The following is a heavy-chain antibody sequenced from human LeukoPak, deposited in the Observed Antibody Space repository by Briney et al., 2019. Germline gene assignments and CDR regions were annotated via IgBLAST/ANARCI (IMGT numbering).Heavy chain of an antibody. D-gene: IGHD3-16*01. CDR2: IRSDGTIT. V-gene: IGHV3-30*02. CDR3: VKDMSAFDF. Sequence: PGVSLRLSCAASGFPFSTYAMHWVRQAPGKGLEWVSFIRSDGTITYYSDSVEGRFTISRDNSKNTLSLDMNSLRAEDTAVYFCVKDMSAFDFWGQGIMVTVSS. J-gene: IGHJ3*01. CDR1: GFPFSTYA.